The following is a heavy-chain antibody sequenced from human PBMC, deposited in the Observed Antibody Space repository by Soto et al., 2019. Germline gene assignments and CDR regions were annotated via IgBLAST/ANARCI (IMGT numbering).Heavy chain of an antibody. Sequence: QVQLVQSGAEVKKPGSSVKVSCKASGGTFSSYAISWVRQAPGQGLEWMGGIIPIFGTANYAQKFQGRVTITADESTSTAYRELSSRRSEDTAVYYCAGQWAVYGRKPQTLWVPAGGWGQGTLFTVSS. CDR1: GGTFSSYA. J-gene: IGHJ4*02. V-gene: IGHV1-69*01. CDR3: AGQWAVYGRKPQTLWVPAGG. D-gene: IGHD2-2*01. CDR2: IIPIFGTA.